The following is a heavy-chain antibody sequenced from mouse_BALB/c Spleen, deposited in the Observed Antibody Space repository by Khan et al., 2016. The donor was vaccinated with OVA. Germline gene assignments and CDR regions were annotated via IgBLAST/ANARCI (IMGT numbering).Heavy chain of an antibody. J-gene: IGHJ3*01. CDR3: GSSLTASFAY. V-gene: IGHV5-6*01. CDR2: ISSGGDYT. CDR1: GFTFSSYS. Sequence: EVQLVESGGDLVKPGGSLKLSCAASGFTFSSYSMSWVRQTPDKRLEWVATISSGGDYTYYPDSVKGRFTISRDNARNTLYLQMSSLKSEDTAMYYGGSSLTASFAYWGQGTLVTVSA. D-gene: IGHD1-1*01.